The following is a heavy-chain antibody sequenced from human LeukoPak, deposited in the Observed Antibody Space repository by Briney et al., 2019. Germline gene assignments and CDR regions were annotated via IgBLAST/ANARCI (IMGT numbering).Heavy chain of an antibody. D-gene: IGHD2-15*01. V-gene: IGHV3-21*01. J-gene: IGHJ4*02. CDR1: GFTFSSYS. CDR3: ASIDPGYCSGGSCYVGDY. Sequence: PGGSLRLSCAASGFTFSSYSMNWVRQAPGKGLEWVSSISSSSSSYIYYADSVKGRFTISRDNAKNSLYLQMNSLRAEDTAVYYCASIDPGYCSGGSCYVGDYWGQGTLVTVSS. CDR2: ISSSSSSYI.